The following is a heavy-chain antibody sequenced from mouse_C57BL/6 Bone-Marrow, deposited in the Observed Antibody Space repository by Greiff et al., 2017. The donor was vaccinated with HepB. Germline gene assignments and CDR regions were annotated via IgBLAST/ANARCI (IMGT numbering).Heavy chain of an antibody. CDR2: INPNNGGT. CDR3: AKGYSNYGFAY. D-gene: IGHD2-5*01. Sequence: VQLQQSGPELVKPGASVKISCKASGYTFTDYYMHWVKQSHGKSLEWIGDINPNNGGTSYNQKFKGKATLTVDKSSSTAYMELRSLTSEDSAVYCCAKGYSNYGFAYWGQGTLVTVSA. CDR1: GYTFTDYY. J-gene: IGHJ3*01. V-gene: IGHV1-26*01.